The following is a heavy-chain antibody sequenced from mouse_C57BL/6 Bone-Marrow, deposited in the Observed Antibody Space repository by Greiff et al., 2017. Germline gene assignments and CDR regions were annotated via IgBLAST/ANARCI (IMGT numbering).Heavy chain of an antibody. D-gene: IGHD1-1*01. CDR1: GFTFSDYY. J-gene: IGHJ1*03. CDR2: ISNGGGST. Sequence: DVKLVESGGGLVQPGGSLKLSCAASGFTFSDYYMYWVRQTPEKRLEWVAYISNGGGSTYYPDTVKGRFTISRDNAKNTLYLQMSRLKSEDTAMYYCARHPPYYYGRSYWYFDVWGTGTTVTVSS. CDR3: ARHPPYYYGRSYWYFDV. V-gene: IGHV5-12*01.